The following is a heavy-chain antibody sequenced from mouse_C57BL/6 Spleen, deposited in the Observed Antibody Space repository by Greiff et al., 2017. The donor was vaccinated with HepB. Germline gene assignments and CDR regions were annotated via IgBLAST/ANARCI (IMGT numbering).Heavy chain of an antibody. D-gene: IGHD2-12*01. CDR2: ILPGSGST. Sequence: QVQLPQSGAELLQPGASVKLSCKATGYTFTGYWIEWVKQRPGHGLEWIGEILPGSGSTNYNEKFKGKATFTADTSSNTAYMQLSSLTTEDSAIYYGASYDRGRGFAYWGKGTLVTVAA. CDR1: GYTFTGYW. CDR3: ASYDRGRGFAY. J-gene: IGHJ3*01. V-gene: IGHV1-9*01.